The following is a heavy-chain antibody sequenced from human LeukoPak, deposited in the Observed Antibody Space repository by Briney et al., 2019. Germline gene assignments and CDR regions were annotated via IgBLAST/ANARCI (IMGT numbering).Heavy chain of an antibody. CDR3: ARDWSDFWSGSDAFDI. J-gene: IGHJ3*02. D-gene: IGHD3-3*01. CDR1: GFAFSSYS. CDR2: IKQDGSEK. Sequence: GGSLRLSCAASGFAFSSYSMNWVRQAPGKGLEWVANIKQDGSEKYYVDSVKGRFTISRDNAKNSLYLQMNSLRAEDTAVYYCARDWSDFWSGSDAFDIWGQGTMVTVSS. V-gene: IGHV3-7*01.